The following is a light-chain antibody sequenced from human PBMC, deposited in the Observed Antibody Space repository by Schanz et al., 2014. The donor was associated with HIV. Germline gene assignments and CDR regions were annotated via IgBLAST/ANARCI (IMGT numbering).Light chain of an antibody. Sequence: EIVMTQSPATLSVSPGERATLSCRASESVTSNLAWYQQKAGQAPRLLTYGASTRVPGIPARFSANGSETEFTLSISSLQSEDFAVYYCQHYGDSRGTFGGGTKVDFK. V-gene: IGKV3D-15*01. CDR1: ESVTSN. CDR2: GAS. J-gene: IGKJ4*01. CDR3: QHYGDSRGT.